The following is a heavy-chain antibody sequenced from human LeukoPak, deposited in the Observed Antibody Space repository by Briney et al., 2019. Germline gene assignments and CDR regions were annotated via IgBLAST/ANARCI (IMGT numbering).Heavy chain of an antibody. CDR3: ALSAEKQLVYFDF. D-gene: IGHD6-13*01. J-gene: IGHJ4*02. Sequence: ASVKVSCKASGDTFSNYDVTWVRQAPGQGLEWMGRIFPVFDTAKYAQNFQGRVTMTTDESSSTAYMELYSLRSEDTAVYYCALSAEKQLVYFDFWGQGTLVTVSS. CDR1: GDTFSNYD. V-gene: IGHV1-69*05. CDR2: IFPVFDTA.